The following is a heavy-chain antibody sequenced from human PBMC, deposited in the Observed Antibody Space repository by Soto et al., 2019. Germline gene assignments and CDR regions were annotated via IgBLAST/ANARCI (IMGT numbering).Heavy chain of an antibody. D-gene: IGHD2-15*01. CDR2: IKSKVDGGTT. J-gene: IGHJ4*02. Sequence: LRLSCAGSGFTFSNAWINWVRQAPGKGLEWVGRIKSKVDGGTTDFAAPVKGRFTISRDDAKNTVYLQMNSLKTEDTAVYHCTTDHPYKYDGSCYDHWGEGTRVTV. V-gene: IGHV3-15*07. CDR3: TTDHPYKYDGSCYDH. CDR1: GFTFSNAW.